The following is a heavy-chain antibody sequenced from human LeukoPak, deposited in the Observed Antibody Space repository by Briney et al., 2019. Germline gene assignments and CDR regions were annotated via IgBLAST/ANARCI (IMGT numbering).Heavy chain of an antibody. CDR2: ISAYNGNT. V-gene: IGHV1-18*04. CDR1: GYTFTCYY. Sequence: GASVKVSCKASGYTFTCYYMHWVRQAPGQGLEWMGWISAYNGNTNYAQKLQGRVTMTTDTSTSTAYMELRSLRSDDTAVYYCARDRVPSGYFDYWGQGTLVTVSS. J-gene: IGHJ4*02. CDR3: ARDRVPSGYFDY. D-gene: IGHD3-10*01.